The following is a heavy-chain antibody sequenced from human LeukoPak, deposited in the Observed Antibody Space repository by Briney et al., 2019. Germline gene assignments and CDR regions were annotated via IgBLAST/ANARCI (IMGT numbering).Heavy chain of an antibody. Sequence: PSETLSLTCTVSGGSISSYYWSWIRQPPGKGLEWIGYIYDSGNINYNPSLKSRVTISVDTSKNQFSLRLRSVTAADTAVYFCARGVVYRSSWYDYKWFDPWGQGTLVTVSS. CDR1: GGSISSYY. V-gene: IGHV4-59*01. D-gene: IGHD6-13*01. CDR3: ARGVVYRSSWYDYKWFDP. J-gene: IGHJ5*02. CDR2: IYDSGNI.